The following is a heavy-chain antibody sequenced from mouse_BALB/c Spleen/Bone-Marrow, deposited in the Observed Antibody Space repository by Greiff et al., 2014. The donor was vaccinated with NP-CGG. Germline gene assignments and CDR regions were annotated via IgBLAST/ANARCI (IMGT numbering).Heavy chain of an antibody. Sequence: EVKLVESGAELVKPGASVKLSCTTSGFNIKDTYIHWVKQRPEQGLEWIGRIDPANGNTKCDPEFQGKATITADTSSNTAYLHLSSLTSEDTAVYSCAHDAPFAYWGQGTLVTVSA. J-gene: IGHJ3*01. D-gene: IGHD2-3*01. CDR2: IDPANGNT. CDR3: AHDAPFAY. CDR1: GFNIKDTY. V-gene: IGHV14-3*02.